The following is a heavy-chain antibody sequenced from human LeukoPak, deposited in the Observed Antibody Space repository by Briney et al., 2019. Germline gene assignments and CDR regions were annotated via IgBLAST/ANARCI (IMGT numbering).Heavy chain of an antibody. CDR1: GGFISSYY. CDR2: VYYSGST. CDR3: ASSLDDYVWGHHYFDH. J-gene: IGHJ4*02. V-gene: IGHV4-59*01. D-gene: IGHD3-16*01. Sequence: SETLSLTCTVSGGFISSYYWSWIRQPPGKGLEWIAYVYYSGSTNYNPSLKSRVTISVDTSKNQFSLKLSSVTAADTATYYCASSLDDYVWGHHYFDHWGQGTLVTVSP.